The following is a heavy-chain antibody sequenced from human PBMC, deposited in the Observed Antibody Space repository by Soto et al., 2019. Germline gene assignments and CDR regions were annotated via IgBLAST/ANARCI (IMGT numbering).Heavy chain of an antibody. Sequence: EVQLLESGGGLVQPGGSLRLSCAASGFTFSSYAMNWVRQAPGKGLEWVSAISGSGGSTYYADSVKGRFTISRGNSKNTLYLQMNSLRAEDTAVYYCAKGAVVRGVYDLDYWGQGTLVTVSS. CDR1: GFTFSSYA. D-gene: IGHD3-10*01. CDR3: AKGAVVRGVYDLDY. CDR2: ISGSGGST. J-gene: IGHJ4*02. V-gene: IGHV3-23*01.